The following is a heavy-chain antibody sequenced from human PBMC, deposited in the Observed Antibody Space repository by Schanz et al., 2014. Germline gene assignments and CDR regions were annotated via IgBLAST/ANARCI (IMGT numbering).Heavy chain of an antibody. Sequence: EVQLVESGGGLVQPGGSLRLSCAASRFTFSTYAMHWIRQAPGKGLEWLSYISRDGTTSYYADSVKGRFTISRDNAKNSLYLEMTSLRGEDTAVYYCARENLNWEAFDIWGQGTVVTVSS. V-gene: IGHV3-48*04. J-gene: IGHJ3*02. CDR3: ARENLNWEAFDI. CDR1: RFTFSTYA. D-gene: IGHD7-27*01. CDR2: ISRDGTTS.